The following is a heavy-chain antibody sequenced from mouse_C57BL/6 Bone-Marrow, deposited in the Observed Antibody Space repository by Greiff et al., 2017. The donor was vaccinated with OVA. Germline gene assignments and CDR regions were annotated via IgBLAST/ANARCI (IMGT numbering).Heavy chain of an antibody. CDR2: SRNKANDYTT. V-gene: IGHV7-1*01. CDR3: ARDGPYGNFDY. J-gene: IGHJ2*01. D-gene: IGHD2-1*01. Sequence: EVMLVESGGGLVQSGRSLRLSCATSGFTFSDFYMEWVRQAPGKGLEWIAASRNKANDYTTEYSASVKGRFIVSRDTSQSILYLQMNALRAEDTAIYYCARDGPYGNFDYWGQGTTLTVSS. CDR1: GFTFSDFY.